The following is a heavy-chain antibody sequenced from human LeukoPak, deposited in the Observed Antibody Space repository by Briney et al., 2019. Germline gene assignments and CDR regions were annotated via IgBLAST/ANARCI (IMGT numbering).Heavy chain of an antibody. CDR2: IYHSGST. CDR1: GGSISSGGYS. Sequence: SETLSLTCAVSGGSISSGGYSWSWIRQPPGKGLEWIGYIYHSGSTYYNPSLKSRVTISVDRSKNQFSLKLSSVTAADTAVYYCARGPDYGGDYFDYWGQGTLVTVSS. J-gene: IGHJ4*02. CDR3: ARGPDYGGDYFDY. D-gene: IGHD4-17*01. V-gene: IGHV4-30-2*01.